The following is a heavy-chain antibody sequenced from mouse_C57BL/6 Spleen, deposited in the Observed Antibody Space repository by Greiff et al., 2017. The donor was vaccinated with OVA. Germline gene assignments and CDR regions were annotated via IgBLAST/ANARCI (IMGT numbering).Heavy chain of an antibody. V-gene: IGHV1-64*01. CDR2: IHPNSGST. CDR1: GYTFTSYW. J-gene: IGHJ4*01. D-gene: IGHD2-10*02. Sequence: QVHVKQPGAELVKPGASVKLSCKASGYTFTSYWMHWVKQRPGQGLEWIGMIHPNSGSTNYNEKFKSKATLTVDKSSSTAYMQLSSLTSEDSAVYYCARSSKNAMDYWGQGTSVTVSS. CDR3: ARSSKNAMDY.